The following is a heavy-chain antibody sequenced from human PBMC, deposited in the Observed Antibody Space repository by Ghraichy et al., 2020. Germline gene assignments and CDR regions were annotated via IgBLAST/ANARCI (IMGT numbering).Heavy chain of an antibody. D-gene: IGHD5-18*01. V-gene: IGHV1-2*06. Sequence: ASVKVSCKASGYTFTGYYMHWVRQAPGQGLEWMGRINPNSGGTNYAQKFQGRVTMTRDTSISTAYMELSRLRSDDTAVYYCARDVWLPSPSWVYYYYMDVWGKGTTVTVSS. CDR3: ARDVWLPSPSWVYYYYMDV. J-gene: IGHJ6*03. CDR1: GYTFTGYY. CDR2: INPNSGGT.